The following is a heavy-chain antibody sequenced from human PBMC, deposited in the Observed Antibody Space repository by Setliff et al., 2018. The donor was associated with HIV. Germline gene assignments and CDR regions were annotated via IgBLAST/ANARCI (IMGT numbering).Heavy chain of an antibody. V-gene: IGHV1-46*01. D-gene: IGHD3-10*01. J-gene: IGHJ4*02. Sequence: ASVKVSCKASGYTFTSYYMHWVRQAPGQGLEWMGVINPGGGSTTYAQKFKGRVTMTRDTSTSTAYMELSSLRSADTAVYYCARDQKYGSGSYYKSGTFDYWGQGALVTVSS. CDR1: GYTFTSYY. CDR3: ARDQKYGSGSYYKSGTFDY. CDR2: INPGGGST.